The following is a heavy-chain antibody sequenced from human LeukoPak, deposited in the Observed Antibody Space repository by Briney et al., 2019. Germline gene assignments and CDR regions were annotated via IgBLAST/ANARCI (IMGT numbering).Heavy chain of an antibody. CDR2: MNPNSGNT. V-gene: IGHV1-8*01. Sequence: ASVKVSCKASGYTFTSYDINWVRQATGQGLEWMGWMNPNSGNTGYAQKFQGRVTMTRNTSISTAYMELSSLRSEDTAVYYCARVPYGDYAGMDWFDPWGQGTLVTVSS. D-gene: IGHD4-17*01. J-gene: IGHJ5*02. CDR3: ARVPYGDYAGMDWFDP. CDR1: GYTFTSYD.